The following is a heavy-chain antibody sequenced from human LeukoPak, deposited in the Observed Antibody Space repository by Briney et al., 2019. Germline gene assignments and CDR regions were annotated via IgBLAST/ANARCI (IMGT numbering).Heavy chain of an antibody. V-gene: IGHV3-7*01. J-gene: IGHJ4*02. CDR3: ARDRGYSSFDH. CDR1: GITLSNYG. D-gene: IGHD4-23*01. Sequence: GGSLRLSCAVSGITLSNYGMSWVRQAPGKGLEWVANIKEDGSEINYVDSVKGRFTISRDNAKNSVYLQMNSLRVEDTAVYYCARDRGYSSFDHWGQGTLVTVSS. CDR2: IKEDGSEI.